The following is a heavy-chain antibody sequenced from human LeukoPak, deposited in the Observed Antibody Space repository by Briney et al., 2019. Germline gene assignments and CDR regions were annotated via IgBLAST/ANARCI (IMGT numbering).Heavy chain of an antibody. J-gene: IGHJ6*03. CDR2: IKQDGSEK. V-gene: IGHV3-7*01. Sequence: GGSLRLSCAASGFTFRSHWMSWVRQAPGKGLEWVANIKQDGSEKYYVDSVKGRFTISRDNAKNSLYLQMNSLRAEDTAVYYCARAPARHCSSTSCYGPPPYYMDVWGKGTTVTVSS. CDR3: ARAPARHCSSTSCYGPPPYYMDV. D-gene: IGHD2-2*01. CDR1: GFTFRSHW.